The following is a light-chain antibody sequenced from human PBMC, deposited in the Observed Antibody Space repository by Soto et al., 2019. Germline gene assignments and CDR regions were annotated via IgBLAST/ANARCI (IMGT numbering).Light chain of an antibody. CDR1: QNINKW. CDR2: EAS. V-gene: IGKV1-5*03. J-gene: IGKJ1*01. Sequence: DIQMTQSPSTLSASVTDTVTITCRANQNINKWLAWYQQKPGKAPKLLIYEASNLQSGVPSRFSGSASGTEFTLTISSLQPDDFGTYYCQEYHSYSWTFGQGTKVEIK. CDR3: QEYHSYSWT.